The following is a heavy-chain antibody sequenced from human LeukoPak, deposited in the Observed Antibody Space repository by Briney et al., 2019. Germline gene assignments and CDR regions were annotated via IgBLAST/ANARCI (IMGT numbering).Heavy chain of an antibody. CDR3: ARDEAIVGAPNYRFDY. V-gene: IGHV3-7*04. J-gene: IGHJ4*02. Sequence: PGGSLRLSCAASGFTCSSYFMSWVRQAPGKGLEWVANIKPDESEKYYVDSVKGRFTISRDNAKNSLYLQMNSLRAEDTALYYCARDEAIVGAPNYRFDYWGQGTLVTVSS. CDR2: IKPDESEK. D-gene: IGHD1-26*01. CDR1: GFTCSSYF.